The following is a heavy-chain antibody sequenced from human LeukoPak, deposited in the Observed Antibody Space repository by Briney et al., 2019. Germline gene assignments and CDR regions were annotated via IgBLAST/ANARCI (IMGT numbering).Heavy chain of an antibody. D-gene: IGHD2-21*02. Sequence: PSETLSLTCTVSGGSISSYYWSWIRQPPGKGLEWIGEINHSGSTNYNPSLKSRVTISVDTSKNQFSLKLSSVTAADTAVYYCARGLRYCGGDCSYYYYYGMDVWGQGTTVTVSS. CDR3: ARGLRYCGGDCSYYYYYGMDV. V-gene: IGHV4-34*01. J-gene: IGHJ6*02. CDR2: INHSGST. CDR1: GGSISSYY.